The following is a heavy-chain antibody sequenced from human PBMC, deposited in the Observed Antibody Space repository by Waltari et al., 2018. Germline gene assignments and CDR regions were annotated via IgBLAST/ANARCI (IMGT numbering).Heavy chain of an antibody. CDR2: ISGSGDIT. J-gene: IGHJ4*02. CDR1: GFTSSNFP. Sequence: EVQLLESGGGLVQPGGSLRLSCAASGFTSSNFPMSWASQAPGKGVGWVADISGSGDITRYADSGKGRFTISRDKSRNTLFLQMNSLRAEDTAVYHCASDDEEHWPFDLDYWGQGIPVTVSS. D-gene: IGHD3-9*01. CDR3: ASDDEEHWPFDLDY. V-gene: IGHV3-23*01.